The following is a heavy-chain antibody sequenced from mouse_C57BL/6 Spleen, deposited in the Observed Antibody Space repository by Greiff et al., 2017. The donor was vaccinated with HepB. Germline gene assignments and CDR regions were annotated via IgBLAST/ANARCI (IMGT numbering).Heavy chain of an antibody. J-gene: IGHJ3*01. D-gene: IGHD1-1*01. V-gene: IGHV1-53*01. CDR3: ARSGHITTVVAPFAY. Sequence: VQLQQPGTELVKPGASVKLSCKASGYTFTSYWMHWVKQRPGQGLEWIGNINPSNGGTNYNEKFKSKATLTVDKSSSTAYMQLSSLTSEDSAVYYCARSGHITTVVAPFAYWGQGTLVTVSA. CDR1: GYTFTSYW. CDR2: INPSNGGT.